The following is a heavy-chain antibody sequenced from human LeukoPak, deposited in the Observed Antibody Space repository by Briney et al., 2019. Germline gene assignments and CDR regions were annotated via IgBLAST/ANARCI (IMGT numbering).Heavy chain of an antibody. CDR1: GFTFSSYA. CDR3: ARVIRGGPLIAAAGAEGFLY. CDR2: IKPDGNER. D-gene: IGHD6-13*01. V-gene: IGHV3-7*03. Sequence: GGSLRLSCAASGFTFSSYAMHWVRQAPGRGLEWVASIKPDGNERYYVTSVKGRFVISRDNAQNLLYLYINSLRAEDTAVYYCARVIRGGPLIAAAGAEGFLYWGQGSLVTVSS. J-gene: IGHJ4*02.